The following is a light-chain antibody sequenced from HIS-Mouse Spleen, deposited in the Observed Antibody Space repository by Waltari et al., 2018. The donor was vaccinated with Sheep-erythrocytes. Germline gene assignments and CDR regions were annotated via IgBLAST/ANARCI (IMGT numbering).Light chain of an antibody. Sequence: QSALTQPASVSVSPGQSITISCTGTSSDVAGYNYVSWYQQHPGKAPQLMIYDVSNRPSGVSNRFSGSKSGNTASLTISGLQAEDEADYYCSSYTSSSTWVFGGGTKLTVL. CDR3: SSYTSSSTWV. J-gene: IGLJ3*02. CDR1: SSDVAGYNY. V-gene: IGLV2-14*03. CDR2: DVS.